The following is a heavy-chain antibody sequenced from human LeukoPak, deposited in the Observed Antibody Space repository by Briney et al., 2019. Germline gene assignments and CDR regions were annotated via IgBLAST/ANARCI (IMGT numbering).Heavy chain of an antibody. J-gene: IGHJ4*02. D-gene: IGHD4-17*01. CDR3: ARRGPSTAYFDQ. Sequence: GESLKISCQGSGYSFTNFWNGWVRQMPGKGLEWMGIIYPGDSDTRYSPSFQGQVTISADKSISTAYLQWSSLKASDTAMYYCARRGPSTAYFDQWGQGTLVTVSS. CDR1: GYSFTNFW. V-gene: IGHV5-51*01. CDR2: IYPGDSDT.